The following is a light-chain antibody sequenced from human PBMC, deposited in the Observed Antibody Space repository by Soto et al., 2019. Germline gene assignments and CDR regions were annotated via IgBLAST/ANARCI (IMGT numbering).Light chain of an antibody. CDR2: GAS. J-gene: IGKJ1*01. Sequence: EIVLTQSPATLSLSPGERATLSFRASQSVSSSYLAWYQQKPGQAPRLLIYGASSRATGIPARFSGSGSGTDFTLTISSLEPEDFAVYYCQQRSNWPWTFGQGTKVDIK. CDR1: QSVSSSY. V-gene: IGKV3D-20*02. CDR3: QQRSNWPWT.